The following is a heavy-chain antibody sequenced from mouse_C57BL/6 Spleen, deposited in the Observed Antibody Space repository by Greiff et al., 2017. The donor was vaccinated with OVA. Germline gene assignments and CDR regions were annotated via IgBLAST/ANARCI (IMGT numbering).Heavy chain of an antibody. CDR3: VRQEDYAWFAY. Sequence: DVQLVESGGGLVQPKGSLKLSCAASGFSFNTYAMNWVRQAPGKGLEWVARIRSKSNNYATYYADSVKDRFTISRDDSESMLYLQMNNLKTEDTAMYYCVRQEDYAWFAYWGQGTLVTVSA. V-gene: IGHV10-1*01. J-gene: IGHJ3*01. D-gene: IGHD2-4*01. CDR1: GFSFNTYA. CDR2: IRSKSNNYAT.